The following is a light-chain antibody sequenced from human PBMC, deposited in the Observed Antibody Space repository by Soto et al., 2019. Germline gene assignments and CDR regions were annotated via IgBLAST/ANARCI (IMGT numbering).Light chain of an antibody. Sequence: QSVLTQPPSVSGAPGQRVTISCTGSSSNIGAGYDVHWYEQLPGTAPKLLIYGNSSRPSGVPDRFSGSKSGTSASLAITGLQAEDEADYHCQSYDSSLSGVVFGGGTKLTVL. CDR1: SSNIGAGYD. V-gene: IGLV1-40*01. CDR2: GNS. CDR3: QSYDSSLSGVV. J-gene: IGLJ2*01.